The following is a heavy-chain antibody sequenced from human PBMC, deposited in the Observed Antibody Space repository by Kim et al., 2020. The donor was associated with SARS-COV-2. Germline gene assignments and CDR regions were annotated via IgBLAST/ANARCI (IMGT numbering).Heavy chain of an antibody. D-gene: IGHD2-21*01. V-gene: IGHV1-8*01. J-gene: IGHJ4*02. Sequence: ASVKVSCKASGYTFTSYDINWVRQATGQGLEWMGWMNPNSGNTGYSQRFHGRVTMTRNTSISTAYMELSSLKSEDTAVYYCASGPSCGWTSAACPYYFDYWGQGTLVTVSS. CDR3: ASGPSCGWTSAACPYYFDY. CDR2: MNPNSGNT. CDR1: GYTFTSYD.